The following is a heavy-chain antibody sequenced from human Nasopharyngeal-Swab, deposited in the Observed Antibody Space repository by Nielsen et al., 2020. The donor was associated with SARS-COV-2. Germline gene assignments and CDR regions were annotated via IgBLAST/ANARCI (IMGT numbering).Heavy chain of an antibody. V-gene: IGHV5-51*01. CDR2: IYPGNSDT. D-gene: IGHD4-17*01. Sequence: GESLKISCKGFVHSFSNYWFAWVRKMHGKGVEWMGIIYPGNSDTRYSPSFQGQVTISADKSISTAYLQWSSLRASDTAIYYCARQRTTLTLGRAFDLWGQGTMVTVSS. J-gene: IGHJ3*01. CDR1: VHSFSNYW. CDR3: ARQRTTLTLGRAFDL.